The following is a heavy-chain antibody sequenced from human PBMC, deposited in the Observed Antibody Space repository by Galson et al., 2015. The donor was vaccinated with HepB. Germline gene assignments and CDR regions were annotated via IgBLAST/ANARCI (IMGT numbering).Heavy chain of an antibody. V-gene: IGHV3-30*14. J-gene: IGHJ6*02. D-gene: IGHD1-26*01. CDR2: VSYNGADQ. Sequence: SLRLSCAASGFTFSAYSMHWVRQAPGKGLEWVAVVSYNGADQYYADSVKGRFTVSRDNSKNTHFLQMNSLTSEDTSVYYCARGREDQYPNYYYYYDLDVWGQGTTVIVSS. CDR1: GFTFSAYS. CDR3: ARGREDQYPNYYYYYDLDV.